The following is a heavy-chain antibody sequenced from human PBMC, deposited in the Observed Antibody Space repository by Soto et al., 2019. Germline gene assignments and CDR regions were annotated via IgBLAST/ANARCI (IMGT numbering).Heavy chain of an antibody. D-gene: IGHD1-26*01. CDR3: ATEMGATQGPFDN. V-gene: IGHV3-23*01. J-gene: IGHJ4*02. CDR2: LSNTGRRT. CDR1: VFPFGANA. Sequence: LRLSCVVSVFPFGANAMSWVRQAPGKGLEWVSGLSNTGRRTSYADSVKGRFNISRDNSENTVYLQMNSLRVEDTAVYYCATEMGATQGPFDNWGQGTLVTVSS.